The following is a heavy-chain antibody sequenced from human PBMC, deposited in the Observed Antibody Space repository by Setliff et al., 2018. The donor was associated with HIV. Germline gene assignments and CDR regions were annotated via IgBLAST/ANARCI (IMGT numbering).Heavy chain of an antibody. CDR2: IYPDDSNI. CDR3: ARRDGRSMNAFEI. J-gene: IGHJ3*02. D-gene: IGHD6-13*01. V-gene: IGHV5-51*01. CDR1: DYTFTTYW. Sequence: GESLKISCKALDYTFTTYWIGWVRQKPGAGLEWMGIIYPDDSNIRYNPSFQSHVTISADKSIATAYLQVDDLKTSDTATYYCARRDGRSMNAFEIWGPGTMVTVSS.